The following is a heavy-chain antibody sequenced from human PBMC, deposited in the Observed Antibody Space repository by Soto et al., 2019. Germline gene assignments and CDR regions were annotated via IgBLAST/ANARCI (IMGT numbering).Heavy chain of an antibody. D-gene: IGHD3-22*01. J-gene: IGHJ4*02. CDR2: INTSGGST. Sequence: QVQLVQSGAEVKKPGASVKVSCKASGYTFTNYFMHWVRQAHGQGREWMGVINTSGGSTTYAQKYQGRVTVASDTSTSTVYMELSSLRSDDTAVYYCARKYYYDSGGYDYWGQGTLVTVSS. V-gene: IGHV1-46*01. CDR1: GYTFTNYF. CDR3: ARKYYYDSGGYDY.